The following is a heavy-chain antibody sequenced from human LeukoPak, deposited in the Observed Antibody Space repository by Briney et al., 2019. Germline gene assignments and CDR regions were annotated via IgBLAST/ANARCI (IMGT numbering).Heavy chain of an antibody. J-gene: IGHJ3*02. CDR3: AGELSSAWRVLDI. V-gene: IGHV3-66*01. CDR1: GFTVSSNY. D-gene: IGHD6-19*01. CDR2: LYSGGST. Sequence: GGSLRLSCAASGFTVSSNYMSWVRQAPGKGLEWVSILYSGGSTYYADSVKGRFTISRDNSKNTLYLQMNSLRAEDTAVYYCAGELSSAWRVLDIWGQGTMVTVSS.